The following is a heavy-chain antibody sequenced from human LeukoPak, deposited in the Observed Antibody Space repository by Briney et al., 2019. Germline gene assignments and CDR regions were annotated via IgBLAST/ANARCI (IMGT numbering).Heavy chain of an antibody. D-gene: IGHD5-18*01. CDR1: GFTFSTSS. CDR3: ARPTGDTAMVRWGFVY. CDR2: VSYDASKQ. Sequence: GGSLRLSCAASGFTFSTSSMHWVRQAPGKGLEWVAVVSYDASKQYCADSVKGRFTVSRDNSKNTLYLQMNSLRAEDTAVYYCARPTGDTAMVRWGFVYWGQRTLVTVSS. V-gene: IGHV3-30*04. J-gene: IGHJ4*02.